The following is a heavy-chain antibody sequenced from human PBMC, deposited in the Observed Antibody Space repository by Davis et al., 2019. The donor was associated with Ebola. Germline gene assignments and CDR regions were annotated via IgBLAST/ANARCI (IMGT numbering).Heavy chain of an antibody. CDR1: GGSMSISGYY. CDR2: IYYSGTT. D-gene: IGHD3-22*01. CDR3: GRHSHNSGFDY. J-gene: IGHJ4*02. Sequence: MPSETLSLTCTVSGGSMSISGYYWTWIRQPPGTGPQWIGSIYYSGTTYYNPSLKSRVTISVDTSKSQFSLKLNSVTGADTAVYYCGRHSHNSGFDYWGQGPLVTVSS. V-gene: IGHV4-39*01.